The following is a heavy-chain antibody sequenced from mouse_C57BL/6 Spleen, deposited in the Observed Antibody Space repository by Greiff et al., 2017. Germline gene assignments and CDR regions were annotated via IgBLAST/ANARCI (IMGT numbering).Heavy chain of an antibody. D-gene: IGHD2-3*01. J-gene: IGHJ3*01. V-gene: IGHV1-84*01. Sequence: QVQLKESGPELVKPGASVKISCKASGYTFTDYYINWVKQRPGQGLEWIGWIYPGSGNTKYNEKFKGKATLTVDTSSITAYMQLISLTSEDSAVYFCARRWLLEFAYWGQGTLVTVSA. CDR2: IYPGSGNT. CDR1: GYTFTDYY. CDR3: ARRWLLEFAY.